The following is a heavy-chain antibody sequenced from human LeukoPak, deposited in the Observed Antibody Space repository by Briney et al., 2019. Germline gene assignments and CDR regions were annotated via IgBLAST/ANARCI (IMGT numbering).Heavy chain of an antibody. V-gene: IGHV4-34*01. CDR3: ARVVVAATRYFDF. CDR2: INHSGST. J-gene: IGHJ4*02. D-gene: IGHD2-15*01. Sequence: PSETLSLTCAVYGGSFSGYYWSWIRQPPGKGLEWIGEINHSGSTNYNPSLKSRVTISVDTSKNQFSLKLSSVTAADTAVYYCARVVVAATRYFDFWGQGTLVTVSS. CDR1: GGSFSGYY.